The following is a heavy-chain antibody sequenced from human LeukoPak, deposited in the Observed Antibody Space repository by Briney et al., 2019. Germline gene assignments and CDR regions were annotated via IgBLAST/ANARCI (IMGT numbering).Heavy chain of an antibody. CDR3: AKGTQPSDYGAHFDY. CDR2: IYYSGST. Sequence: SETLSLTCTVSGGSISSSSYYWGWIRQPPGKGLEWIGNIYYSGSTYYNPSLKSRVTISVDTSKNQFSLKLSSVTAADTAVYYCAKGTQPSDYGAHFDYWGQGTLVTVSS. CDR1: GGSISSSSYY. J-gene: IGHJ4*02. V-gene: IGHV4-39*07. D-gene: IGHD4-17*01.